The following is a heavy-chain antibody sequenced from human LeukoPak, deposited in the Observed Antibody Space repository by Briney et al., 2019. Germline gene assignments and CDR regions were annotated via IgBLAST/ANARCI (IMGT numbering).Heavy chain of an antibody. Sequence: ASVKVFCKASGYSFTSYGISWVRQAPGPGLGWMGGFNPNSGGTNYAQKFQGRVTMTRDTAISTAYMELSRLRSDGTAVYYCARTIAAAGIDAFDIWGQGTMVTVSS. CDR3: ARTIAAAGIDAFDI. CDR2: FNPNSGGT. D-gene: IGHD6-13*01. CDR1: GYSFTSYG. J-gene: IGHJ3*02. V-gene: IGHV1-2*02.